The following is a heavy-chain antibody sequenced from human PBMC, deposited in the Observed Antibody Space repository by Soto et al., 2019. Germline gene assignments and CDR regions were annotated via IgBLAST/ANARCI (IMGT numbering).Heavy chain of an antibody. CDR3: ISIGTMAPFP. CDR1: GFTFSSYA. J-gene: IGHJ4*02. CDR2: ISGSGGST. V-gene: IGHV3-23*01. Sequence: EVQLLESGGGLVQPGGSLRLSCAASGFTFSSYAMSWVRQAPGKGLEWVSAISGSGGSTYYADSVKGRFTISRDNSKNTLYLQMNSLRAVDTAVYYCISIGTMAPFPWGQGTLVTVSS. D-gene: IGHD3-10*01.